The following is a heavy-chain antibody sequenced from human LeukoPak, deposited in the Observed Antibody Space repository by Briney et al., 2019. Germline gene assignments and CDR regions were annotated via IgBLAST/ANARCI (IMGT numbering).Heavy chain of an antibody. Sequence: SETLSLTCAVYGGSFSGYYWSWIRQPPGKGLEWIGEINHSGSPNYNPSLKSRVTISVDTSKNQFSLKLRSVTAADTAVYYCARGRQDVNMIVVVMAGVSYYLDVWGKGTTVTVS. J-gene: IGHJ6*03. CDR3: ARGRQDVNMIVVVMAGVSYYLDV. CDR1: GGSFSGYY. D-gene: IGHD3-22*01. V-gene: IGHV4-34*01. CDR2: INHSGSP.